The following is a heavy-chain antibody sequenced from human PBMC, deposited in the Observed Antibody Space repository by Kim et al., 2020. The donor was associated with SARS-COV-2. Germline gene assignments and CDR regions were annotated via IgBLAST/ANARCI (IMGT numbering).Heavy chain of an antibody. Sequence: GGSLRLSCAASGFTFSSYGMHWVRQAPGKGLEWVAVISYDGSNKYYADSVKGRFTISRDNSKNTLYLQMNSLRAEDTAVYYCASTVKDSYDRTYYYYGMDVWGQGTTVTVSS. J-gene: IGHJ6*02. CDR3: ASTVKDSYDRTYYYYGMDV. V-gene: IGHV3-30*03. D-gene: IGHD4-17*01. CDR2: ISYDGSNK. CDR1: GFTFSSYG.